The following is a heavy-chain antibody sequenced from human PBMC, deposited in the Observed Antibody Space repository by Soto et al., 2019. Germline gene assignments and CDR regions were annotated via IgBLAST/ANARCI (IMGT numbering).Heavy chain of an antibody. CDR2: IIPILGIA. CDR1: GGTFSSYT. D-gene: IGHD6-19*01. V-gene: IGHV1-69*04. Sequence: SVKVSCKASGGTFSSYTISWVRQAPGQGLEWMGRIIPILGIANYAQKFQGRVTITADKSTSTAYMELSSLRSEDTAVYYCARDGGYSSGWPLDYWGQGTLVTVSS. J-gene: IGHJ4*02. CDR3: ARDGGYSSGWPLDY.